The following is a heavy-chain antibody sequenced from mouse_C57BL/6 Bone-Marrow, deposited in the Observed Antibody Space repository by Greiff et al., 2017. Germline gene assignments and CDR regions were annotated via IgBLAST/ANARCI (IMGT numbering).Heavy chain of an antibody. CDR2: INPNYGTT. CDR3: AEGYRTVVAPFAY. V-gene: IGHV1-39*01. CDR1: GYSFTDYN. D-gene: IGHD1-1*01. J-gene: IGHJ3*01. Sequence: EVQLQQSGPELVKPGASVKISCKASGYSFTDYNMNWVKQSNVKSLEWIGVINPNYGTTSYNQKFKGKATLTVDQSSSTAYMQLNSLTSEDSAVYYCAEGYRTVVAPFAYWGQGTLVTVSA.